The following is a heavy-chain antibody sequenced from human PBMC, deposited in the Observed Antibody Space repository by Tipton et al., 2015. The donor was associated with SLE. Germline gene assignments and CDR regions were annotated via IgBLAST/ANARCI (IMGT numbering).Heavy chain of an antibody. CDR3: ARQWAVAAAGPPGY. Sequence: QVQLVQSGTEVKKPGASVKVSCKASGYTFTSYDINWVRQATGQGLEWMGWMNPNSSNTGYAQKFQGRVTMTRNTSISTAYMELSSLRSEDTAVYYCARQWAVAAAGPPGYWGQGTLVTVSS. CDR2: MNPNSSNT. V-gene: IGHV1-8*01. D-gene: IGHD6-13*01. J-gene: IGHJ4*02. CDR1: GYTFTSYD.